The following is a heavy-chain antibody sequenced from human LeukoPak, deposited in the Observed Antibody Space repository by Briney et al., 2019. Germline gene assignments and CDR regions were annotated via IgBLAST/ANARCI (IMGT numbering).Heavy chain of an antibody. D-gene: IGHD6-19*01. CDR2: IYSGGST. CDR1: GFTVSSNY. J-gene: IGHJ4*02. V-gene: IGHV3-53*01. CDR3: ARVNQWLVGLGQFDY. Sequence: GGSLRLSCAASGFTVSSNYMSWVRQAPGKGLEWVSVIYSGGSTYYADSVKGQFTISRDNSKNTLYLQMNSLRAEDTAVYYCARVNQWLVGLGQFDYWGQGTLVTVSS.